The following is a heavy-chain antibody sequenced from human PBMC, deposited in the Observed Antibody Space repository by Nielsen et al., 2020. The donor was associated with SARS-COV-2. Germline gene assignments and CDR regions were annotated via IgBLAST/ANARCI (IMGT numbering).Heavy chain of an antibody. J-gene: IGHJ4*02. Sequence: GESLKISCAGSGFSFSNYSMNWVRQAPGKGLEWVSSISGDSYYIFYSDSVKGRFTISRDNGKNSLYLQMNSLRAEDTAIYYCARDREPGYNAVDYWGQGTLVTVSS. V-gene: IGHV3-21*01. CDR1: GFSFSNYS. CDR2: ISGDSYYI. CDR3: ARDREPGYNAVDY. D-gene: IGHD1-14*01.